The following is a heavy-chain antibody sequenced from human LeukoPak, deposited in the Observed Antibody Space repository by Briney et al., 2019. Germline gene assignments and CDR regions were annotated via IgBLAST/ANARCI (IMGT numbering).Heavy chain of an antibody. CDR3: AKDGGGGYSSTYFFDN. V-gene: IGHV3-43*02. J-gene: IGHJ4*02. CDR1: GFTFDDYA. CDR2: ISGDGGWT. D-gene: IGHD3-22*01. Sequence: GGSLRLSCAASGFTFDDYAMHWVRQAPGKGLLWVSLISGDGGWTYYADSLKGRFTISRDDSKNSLYLQMNSLTTEDTALYYCAKDGGGGYSSTYFFDNWGQGTLVTVSS.